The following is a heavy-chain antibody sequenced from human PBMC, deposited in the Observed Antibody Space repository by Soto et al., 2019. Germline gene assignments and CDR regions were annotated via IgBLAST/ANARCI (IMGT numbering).Heavy chain of an antibody. Sequence: ESGGGLVKPGGSLRLSCAASGFTFSDYYMSWIRQAPGKGLEWVSYISSSSSYTNYADSVKGRFTISRDNAKNSLYLQMNSLRAEDTAVYYCARGGQRIAVADYFDYWGQGTLVTVSS. CDR2: ISSSSSYT. V-gene: IGHV3-11*06. CDR1: GFTFSDYY. J-gene: IGHJ4*02. D-gene: IGHD6-19*01. CDR3: ARGGQRIAVADYFDY.